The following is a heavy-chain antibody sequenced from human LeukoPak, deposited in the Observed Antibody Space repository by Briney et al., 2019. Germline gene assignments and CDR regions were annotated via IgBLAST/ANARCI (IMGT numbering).Heavy chain of an antibody. Sequence: PGGSLRLSCAASGFTVSSNDMSWVRQAPGEGLEWVSVIYSGGSTYYADSVKGRFTISRDNSKNTLYLQVNSLRAEDTAVYYCATKGVWNGRYYDYWGQGTLVTVSS. D-gene: IGHD1-26*01. J-gene: IGHJ4*02. CDR2: IYSGGST. CDR1: GFTVSSND. CDR3: ATKGVWNGRYYDY. V-gene: IGHV3-53*01.